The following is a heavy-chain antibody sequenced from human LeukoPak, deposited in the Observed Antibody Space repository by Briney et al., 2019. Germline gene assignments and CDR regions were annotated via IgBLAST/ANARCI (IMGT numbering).Heavy chain of an antibody. D-gene: IGHD2-15*01. CDR2: INHSGST. CDR3: ARVLGYCSGGSCTDAFDI. V-gene: IGHV4-34*01. Sequence: SETLSLTCAVYGGSFSGYYWSWIRQPPGKGLEWIGEINHSGSTNYNPSLKSQVTISVDTSKNQFSLKLSSVTAADTAVYYCARVLGYCSGGSCTDAFDIWGQGTMVTVSS. CDR1: GGSFSGYY. J-gene: IGHJ3*02.